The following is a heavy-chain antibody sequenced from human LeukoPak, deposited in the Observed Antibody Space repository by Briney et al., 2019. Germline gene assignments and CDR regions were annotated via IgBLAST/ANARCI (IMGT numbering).Heavy chain of an antibody. J-gene: IGHJ4*02. CDR3: ARVWDSGFPGDY. CDR1: GGTFSSYA. Sequence: SVKVPCKASGGTFSSYAISWVRQAPGQGLEWMGGIIPIFGTANYAQKFQGRVTITADESTSTAYMELSSLRSEDTAVYYCARVWDSGFPGDYWGQGTLVTVSS. CDR2: IIPIFGTA. D-gene: IGHD1-26*01. V-gene: IGHV1-69*13.